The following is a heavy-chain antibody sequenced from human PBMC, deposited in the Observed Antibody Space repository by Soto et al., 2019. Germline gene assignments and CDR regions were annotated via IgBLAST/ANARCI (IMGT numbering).Heavy chain of an antibody. J-gene: IGHJ4*02. CDR1: GGSISSGDYY. CDR3: ARGWAYCGGDCPSAIDY. CDR2: IYYSGST. Sequence: NPSETLSLTCTVSGGSISSGDYYWSWIRQPPGKGLEWIGYIYYSGSTYYNPSLKSRVTISVDTSKNQFSLKLSSVTAADTAVYYCARGWAYCGGDCPSAIDYWGQGTLVTVSS. V-gene: IGHV4-30-4*01. D-gene: IGHD2-21*02.